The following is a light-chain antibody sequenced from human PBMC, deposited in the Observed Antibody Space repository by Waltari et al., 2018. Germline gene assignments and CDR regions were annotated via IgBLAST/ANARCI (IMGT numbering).Light chain of an antibody. J-gene: IGKJ2*01. V-gene: IGKV2D-29*01. CDR3: RQRIQLPDT. Sequence: DILMTQSPLSLPVTPVHPASIPCKSTQSLLHKDDKTYFYWYLQKPGQPPRLLIYDVSKRFSGVPDRFSVSASGTDVYLEIKRVGAEDVGVYDCRQRIQLPDTFEQGTTLAI. CDR1: QSLLHKDDKTY. CDR2: DVS.